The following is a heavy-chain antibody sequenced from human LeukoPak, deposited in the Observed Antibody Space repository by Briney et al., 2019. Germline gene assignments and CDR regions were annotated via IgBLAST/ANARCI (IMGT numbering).Heavy chain of an antibody. D-gene: IGHD3-16*01. J-gene: IGHJ4*02. CDR3: ARGGGTLDY. Sequence: SETLSLTCTVSGDSISSYYWSWIRQPPGKGLEWIGYIYDSGKTNYNASLISRVAISVDTSKNQFSLKLTSVTPADTAVYYCARGGGTLDYWGQGTLVTVSS. CDR1: GDSISSYY. V-gene: IGHV4-59*01. CDR2: IYDSGKT.